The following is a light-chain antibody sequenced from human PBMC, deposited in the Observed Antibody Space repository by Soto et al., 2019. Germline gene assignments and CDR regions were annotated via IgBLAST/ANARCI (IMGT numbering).Light chain of an antibody. CDR1: QSVLYNSNNKNY. J-gene: IGKJ4*01. CDR3: QQYFGTPLT. CDR2: WAS. Sequence: DIVMTQSPDSLPVSLGERATMNCKSSQSVLYNSNNKNYLAWYQQKPGQPPKLLIYWASTRESGVPDRFSGSGSVSDFTLTISGLQAEDVSVYYCQQYFGTPLTFGGGTKVEIK. V-gene: IGKV4-1*01.